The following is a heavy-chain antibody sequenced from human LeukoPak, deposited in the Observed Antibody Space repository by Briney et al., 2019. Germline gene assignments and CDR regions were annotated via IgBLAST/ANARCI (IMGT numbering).Heavy chain of an antibody. Sequence: GGSLRLSCTASGFTFSSHWMTWVRQPPGKGLEWVANIKEGGSVKYYVDSVKGRFTISRDNTKNALYLQMNSLRADDTAVYFCARDSTWLLDYWGQGTLVTVSS. D-gene: IGHD6-19*01. CDR3: ARDSTWLLDY. CDR1: GFTFSSHW. CDR2: IKEGGSVK. V-gene: IGHV3-7*03. J-gene: IGHJ4*02.